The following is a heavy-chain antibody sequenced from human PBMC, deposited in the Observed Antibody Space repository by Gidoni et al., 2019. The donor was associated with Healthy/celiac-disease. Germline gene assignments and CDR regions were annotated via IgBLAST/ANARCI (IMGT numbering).Heavy chain of an antibody. J-gene: IGHJ4*02. CDR2: ISSSSSYI. D-gene: IGHD4-4*01. CDR3: ARGDPSFTTVTLGY. Sequence: EVQLVESGGGLVKPGGSLRLSCAASGFTFSSYSMTWVRQAPGKGLEWVSSISSSSSYIYYADSVKGRFTISRDNAKNSLYLQMNSLRAEDTAVYYCARGDPSFTTVTLGYWGQGTLVTVSS. V-gene: IGHV3-21*01. CDR1: GFTFSSYS.